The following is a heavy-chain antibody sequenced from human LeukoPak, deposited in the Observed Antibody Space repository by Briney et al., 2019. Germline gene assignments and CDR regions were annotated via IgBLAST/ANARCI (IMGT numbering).Heavy chain of an antibody. Sequence: SETLSLTCSVSGGSINTRSYSWGWIRQPPGKGLEWIGSMFSSGSTYYNPSLKSRVTLSVDTSKNQFSLKLSSVTAADTAVYYCARSGPVAGNDAFDIWGQGTMVTVSS. V-gene: IGHV4-39*07. CDR1: GGSINTRSYS. D-gene: IGHD6-19*01. CDR2: MFSSGST. J-gene: IGHJ3*02. CDR3: ARSGPVAGNDAFDI.